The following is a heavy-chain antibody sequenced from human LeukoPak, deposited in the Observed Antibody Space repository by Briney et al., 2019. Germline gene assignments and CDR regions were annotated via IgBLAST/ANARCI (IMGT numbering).Heavy chain of an antibody. V-gene: IGHV4-61*02. Sequence: SHTLSLTCTVSGGSISSGSYYWSSVRQPAGEGLEWIGRIFTSGSTNYNPSRKSRVTISVDTSKNQFSLKLSPVTAADTAVYYCARAPRWRFGELGYWGQGTLVTVST. CDR3: ARAPRWRFGELGY. CDR2: IFTSGST. CDR1: GGSISSGSYY. J-gene: IGHJ4*02. D-gene: IGHD3-10*01.